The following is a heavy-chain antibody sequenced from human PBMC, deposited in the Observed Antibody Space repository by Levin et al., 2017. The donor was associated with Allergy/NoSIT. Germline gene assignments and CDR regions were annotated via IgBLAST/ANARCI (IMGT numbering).Heavy chain of an antibody. V-gene: IGHV1-24*01. J-gene: IGHJ4*02. CDR2: FDPEDGET. CDR1: GYTLTELS. D-gene: IGHD2-21*01. Sequence: GESLKISCKVSGYTLTELSMHWVRQAPGKGLEWMGGFDPEDGETIYAQKFQGRVTMTEDTSTDTAYMELSSLRSEDTAVYYCATSHFKGRLYLDYWGQGTLVTVSS. CDR3: ATSHFKGRLYLDY.